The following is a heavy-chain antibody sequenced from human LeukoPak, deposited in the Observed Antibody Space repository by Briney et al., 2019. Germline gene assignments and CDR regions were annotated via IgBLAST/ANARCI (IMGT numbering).Heavy chain of an antibody. Sequence: SETLSLTCAVYGGSFSGYYWSWIRQPPGKGLEWIGEINHSGSTNYNPSLKSRVTISVDTSKNQFSLKLSSVTAADTAVYYCARGYTAMVLGSVLRWFDPWGQGTLVTVSS. J-gene: IGHJ5*02. V-gene: IGHV4-34*01. CDR2: INHSGST. D-gene: IGHD5-18*01. CDR3: ARGYTAMVLGSVLRWFDP. CDR1: GGSFSGYY.